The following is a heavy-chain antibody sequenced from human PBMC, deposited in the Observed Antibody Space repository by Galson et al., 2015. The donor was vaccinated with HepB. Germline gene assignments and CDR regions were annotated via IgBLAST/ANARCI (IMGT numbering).Heavy chain of an antibody. J-gene: IGHJ6*02. Sequence: SETLSLTCAVYGGSFSGYYWSWIRQPPGKGLEWIGEINHSGSTNYNPSLKSRVTISVDTSKNQFSLKLSSVTAADTAVYYCARVVSYYHYYGMDVWGQGTTVTVSS. V-gene: IGHV4-34*01. CDR1: GGSFSGYY. CDR2: INHSGST. CDR3: ARVVSYYHYYGMDV.